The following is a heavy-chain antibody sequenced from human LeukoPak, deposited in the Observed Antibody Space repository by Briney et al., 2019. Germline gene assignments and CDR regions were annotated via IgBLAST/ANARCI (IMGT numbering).Heavy chain of an antibody. CDR1: GFTFSNSA. D-gene: IGHD1-26*01. V-gene: IGHV3-23*01. Sequence: PGGSLRLSCAASGFTFSNSAMTWVRQAPGKGLEWVSAISDRGGKTHYADSVKGRFTISRDNSKNTLYLQMNSLRVEDTAIYYCAKDWSCDYWGQGTLITVSS. CDR3: AKDWSCDY. CDR2: ISDRGGKT. J-gene: IGHJ4*02.